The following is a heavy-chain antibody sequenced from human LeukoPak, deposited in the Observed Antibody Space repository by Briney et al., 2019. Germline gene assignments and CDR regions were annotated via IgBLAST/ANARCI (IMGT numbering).Heavy chain of an antibody. D-gene: IGHD6-13*01. J-gene: IGHJ6*02. Sequence: GGSLRLSCAASGFTFSSYAMSWVRQAPGKGLEWVSAISGSGGSTYYADSVKGRFTISRDNAKNSLYLQMNSLRAEDTALYYCAKGARIAAAGYYYYYGMDVWGQGTTVTVSS. CDR2: ISGSGGST. CDR3: AKGARIAAAGYYYYYGMDV. V-gene: IGHV3-23*01. CDR1: GFTFSSYA.